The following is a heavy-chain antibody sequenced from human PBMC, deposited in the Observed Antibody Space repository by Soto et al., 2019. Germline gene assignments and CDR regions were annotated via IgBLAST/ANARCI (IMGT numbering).Heavy chain of an antibody. CDR1: GGSISSYY. V-gene: IGHV4-59*08. J-gene: IGHJ5*02. CDR3: ASGRTHGAWPFDP. CDR2: IYYSGST. Sequence: SETLSLTCTVSGGSISSYYWSWIRQPPGKGLEWIGYIYYSGSTNYNPSLKSRVTISVDTSKNQFSLKLSSVTAADTAVYYCASGRTHGAWPFDPWGQGTLVTVSS. D-gene: IGHD3-10*01.